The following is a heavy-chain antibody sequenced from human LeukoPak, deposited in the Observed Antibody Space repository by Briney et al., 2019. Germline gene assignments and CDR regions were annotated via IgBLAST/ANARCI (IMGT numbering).Heavy chain of an antibody. V-gene: IGHV4-39*01. Sequence: PSETLSLTCTVSGGSISSSSYYWGWIRQPPGKGLEWIGSIYYSGSTYYNPSLKSRVTISVDTSKNQFSLKLSSVTAADTAVYYCARGNSSGWYSYYYYYMDVWGKGTTVTISS. CDR3: ARGNSSGWYSYYYYYMDV. CDR2: IYYSGST. J-gene: IGHJ6*03. CDR1: GGSISSSSYY. D-gene: IGHD6-19*01.